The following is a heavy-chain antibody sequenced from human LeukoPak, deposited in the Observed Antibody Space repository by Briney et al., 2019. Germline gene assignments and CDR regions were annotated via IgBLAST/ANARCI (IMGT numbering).Heavy chain of an antibody. CDR3: ANRNYYDSRGYYEYYFDY. V-gene: IGHV3-23*01. Sequence: GGSLRLSCAASGFTFSSYAMSWVRQAPEKGLEWVSGISGSGGSTYYADSVKGRFTISRDNSKNTLYLQMNSLRAEDTAVYYCANRNYYDSRGYYEYYFDYWGQGTLVTVSS. CDR1: GFTFSSYA. D-gene: IGHD3-22*01. CDR2: ISGSGGST. J-gene: IGHJ4*02.